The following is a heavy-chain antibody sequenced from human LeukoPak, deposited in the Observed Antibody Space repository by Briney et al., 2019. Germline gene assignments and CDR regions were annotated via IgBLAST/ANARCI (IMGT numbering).Heavy chain of an antibody. CDR3: ASWYSSSSFGYFDY. D-gene: IGHD6-6*01. V-gene: IGHV4-59*01. J-gene: IGHJ4*02. CDR2: IYYSGST. Sequence: SETLSLTCTVSGGSISSYYWSWIRQPPGKGLEWIGYIYYSGSTNYNPSLKSRVTISVDTSKNQFSLKLSSVTAADTAVYYCASWYSSSSFGYFDYWGRGTLVTVSS. CDR1: GGSISSYY.